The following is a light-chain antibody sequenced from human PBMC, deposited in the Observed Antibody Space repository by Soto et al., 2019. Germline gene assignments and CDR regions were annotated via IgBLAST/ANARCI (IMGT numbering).Light chain of an antibody. CDR2: YNN. J-gene: IGLJ2*01. CDR1: SSNIGSNT. Sequence: QSVLTQPPSTSGTPGQRVTISCSGASSNIGSNTVNWYQHLPGTAPKLLIYYNNQRPSGVPDRFSGSRSGTSASLAITGLQSGDDAYYYCAAWEDSLNGVVFGGGTKLTVL. V-gene: IGLV1-44*01. CDR3: AAWEDSLNGVV.